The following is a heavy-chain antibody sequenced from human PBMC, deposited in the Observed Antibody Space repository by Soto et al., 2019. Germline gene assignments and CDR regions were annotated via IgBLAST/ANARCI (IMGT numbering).Heavy chain of an antibody. Sequence: VGSLRLSCAASGFTFSSYWMHWVRRAPGKGLVWVSRINSDGSSTSYADSVRGRFTISRDNAKNTLYLQMNSLSGEDTAVYYCTRDPAPSGWFDYWGQGTLVTVSS. V-gene: IGHV3-74*01. CDR2: INSDGSST. D-gene: IGHD6-19*01. J-gene: IGHJ5*01. CDR3: TRDPAPSGWFDY. CDR1: GFTFSSYW.